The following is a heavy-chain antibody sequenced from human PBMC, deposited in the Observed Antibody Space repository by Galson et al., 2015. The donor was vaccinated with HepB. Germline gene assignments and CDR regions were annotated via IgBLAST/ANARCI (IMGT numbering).Heavy chain of an antibody. J-gene: IGHJ4*02. CDR3: ARRSDYGYVY. D-gene: IGHD3-16*01. CDR1: GYTFTSYY. V-gene: IGHV5-51*01. CDR2: ISPGDSKT. Sequence: QSGAEVKRPGESLKISCKASGYTFTSYYIAWVRQMPGKGLEWMGIISPGDSKTIYSPSFQGQVTISADKSIITAYLQWSSLQASDTAVYYCARRSDYGYVYWGQGTLVTVS.